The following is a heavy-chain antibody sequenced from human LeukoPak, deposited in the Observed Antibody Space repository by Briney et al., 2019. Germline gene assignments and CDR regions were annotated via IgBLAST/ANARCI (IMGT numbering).Heavy chain of an antibody. Sequence: GGSLRLSCAASGFTFSNAWMSWVRQAPGKGLEWVSTISGGGGSTYYADSAKGRFTISRDNSRNTFYLQMNSLRAEDTAVYYCAKRGLAASGTDYWGQGTLVTVSS. D-gene: IGHD6-13*01. CDR2: ISGGGGST. J-gene: IGHJ4*02. CDR3: AKRGLAASGTDY. CDR1: GFTFSNAW. V-gene: IGHV3-23*01.